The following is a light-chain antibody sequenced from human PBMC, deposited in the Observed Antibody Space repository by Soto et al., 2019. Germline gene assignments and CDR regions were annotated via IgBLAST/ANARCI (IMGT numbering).Light chain of an antibody. CDR3: QQRGDT. Sequence: IVLTQSPATLSLSPGERATLSCRASQSVSSYLAWYQQKPGQAPRLLIYDASNRATGIPARFIGSGSGTDFTLTISTLEPKDFAVYYCQQRGDTFGPGTKVDIK. J-gene: IGKJ3*01. V-gene: IGKV3-11*01. CDR2: DAS. CDR1: QSVSSY.